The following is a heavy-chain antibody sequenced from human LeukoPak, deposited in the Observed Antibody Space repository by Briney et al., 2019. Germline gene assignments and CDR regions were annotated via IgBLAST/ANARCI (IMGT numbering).Heavy chain of an antibody. CDR1: GFTFSSYS. J-gene: IGHJ4*02. D-gene: IGHD4-17*01. CDR2: IYHSGST. CDR3: ARGRGDEYGDYDY. V-gene: IGHV4-4*02. Sequence: GSLRLSCAASGFTFSSYSMNWVRQAPGKGLEWIGEIYHSGSTNYNPSLKSRVTISVDKSKNQFSLKLNSVTAADTAVYYCARGRGDEYGDYDYWGQGSLVTVSS.